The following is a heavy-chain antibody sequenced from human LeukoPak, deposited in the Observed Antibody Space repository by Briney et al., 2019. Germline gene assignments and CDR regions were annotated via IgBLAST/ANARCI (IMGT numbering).Heavy chain of an antibody. CDR3: ARALDSSGYYFGY. CDR2: IYRDDITYNADSVT. Sequence: PGGSLRLSCAVSGFTVSSNYMSWVRQAPGKGLEWVSVIYRDDITYNADSVTYYADSVKGRFTISRDNSKNTLYLQMNSLRAEDTAVYYCARALDSSGYYFGYWGQGTLVTVSS. CDR1: GFTVSSNY. V-gene: IGHV3-66*01. D-gene: IGHD3-22*01. J-gene: IGHJ4*02.